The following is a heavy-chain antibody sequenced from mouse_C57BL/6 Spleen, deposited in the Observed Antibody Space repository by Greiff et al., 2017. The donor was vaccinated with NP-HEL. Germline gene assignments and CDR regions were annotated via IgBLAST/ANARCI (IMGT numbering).Heavy chain of an antibody. CDR2: IWGVGST. CDR1: GFSLTSYG. V-gene: IGHV2-6*01. D-gene: IGHD2-3*01. Sequence: QVQLKQSGPGLVAPSQSLSITCTVSGFSLTSYGVDWVRQSPGKGLEWLGVIWGVGSTNYNSALKSRLSISKDNSKSQVFLKMNSLQTDDTAMYYCARSYDGYNGGFAYWGQGTLVTVSA. CDR3: ARSYDGYNGGFAY. J-gene: IGHJ3*01.